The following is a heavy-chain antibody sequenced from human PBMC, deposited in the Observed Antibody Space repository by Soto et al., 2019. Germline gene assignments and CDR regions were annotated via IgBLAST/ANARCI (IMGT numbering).Heavy chain of an antibody. CDR3: ARDSSYYYGMDV. J-gene: IGHJ6*02. CDR1: GFTFSSYG. CDR2: ISYDGSNK. V-gene: IGHV3-30*03. Sequence: GGSLRLSCAASGFTFSSYGMHWVRQAPGKGLEWVAVISYDGSNKYYADSVKGRFTISRDNSKNTLYLQMNSLRAEDTAVYYCARDSSYYYGMDVWGQGTTVTVSS.